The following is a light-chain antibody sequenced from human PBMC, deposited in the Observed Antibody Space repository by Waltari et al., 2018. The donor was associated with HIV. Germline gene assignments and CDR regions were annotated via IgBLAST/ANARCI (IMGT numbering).Light chain of an antibody. CDR1: SSNIGSNY. CDR2: RND. CDR3: AAWDDSLSAWV. V-gene: IGLV1-47*01. J-gene: IGLJ3*02. Sequence: QSVLTQPPSASGTPGQRVSISCSGSSSNIGSNYVYWYQQLPGTAPKLLMYRNDERPSGVPARFSGSKSGTSASLAISGLRSEDEADYYCAAWDDSLSAWVFGGGTKLTVL.